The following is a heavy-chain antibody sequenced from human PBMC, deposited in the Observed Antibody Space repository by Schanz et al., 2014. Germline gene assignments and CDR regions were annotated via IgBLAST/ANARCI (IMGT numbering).Heavy chain of an antibody. J-gene: IGHJ4*02. CDR3: TKGRTFGR. Sequence: QVQLVQSGAEVKKPGASVKVSCKASGYTFTSYDINWVRQATGQGLEWMGGMNSKTGNTGYAQRFQGRVTMTRNTSMTTTSVELSSLRSGDTAVYYCTKGRTFGRWGQGTLVTVSS. CDR1: GYTFTSYD. V-gene: IGHV1-8*01. D-gene: IGHD3-16*01. CDR2: MNSKTGNT.